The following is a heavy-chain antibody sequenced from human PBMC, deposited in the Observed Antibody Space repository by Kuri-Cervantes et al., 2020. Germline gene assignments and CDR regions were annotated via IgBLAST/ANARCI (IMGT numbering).Heavy chain of an antibody. D-gene: IGHD2-2*02. J-gene: IGHJ4*02. V-gene: IGHV4-30-2*01. CDR3: ARDRGYCSRTSCYTGLEY. Sequence: CAVYGSSISSGGYSWSWIRQPPGKGLEWIGYIYHSGSTYYNPSLKSRVTISVDRSKNQFSLRLSSMTAADTAIYYCARDRGYCSRTSCYTGLEYWGQGTPVTVSS. CDR1: GSSISSGGYS. CDR2: IYHSGST.